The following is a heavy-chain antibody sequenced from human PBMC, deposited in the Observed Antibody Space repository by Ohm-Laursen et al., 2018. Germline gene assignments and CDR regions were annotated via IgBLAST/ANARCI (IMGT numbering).Heavy chain of an antibody. D-gene: IGHD4-17*01. V-gene: IGHV3-23*01. CDR2: ISDSGGST. CDR3: ARDLGDYGYYYGMDV. Sequence: GSLRLSCAASGFTFSSYAMSWVRQAPGKGLEWVSGISDSGGSTYYGDSVKGRFTISRDNSKNTLYLQMNSLRAEDTAVYYCARDLGDYGYYYGMDVWGQGTTVTVSS. J-gene: IGHJ6*02. CDR1: GFTFSSYA.